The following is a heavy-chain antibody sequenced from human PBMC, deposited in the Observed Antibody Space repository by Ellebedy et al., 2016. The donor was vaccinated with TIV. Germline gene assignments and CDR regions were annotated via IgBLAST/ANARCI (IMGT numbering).Heavy chain of an antibody. V-gene: IGHV1-2*04. CDR1: GYSFTGHY. Sequence: AASVKVSCKASGYSFTGHYMHWVRQAPGQGLEWMGWINPDSGDTNYAQKFQGWVTLTRDTSISTDYMELSRLTSDNTAIYYCARDKYTKEGFDPWGQGTLVTVSS. J-gene: IGHJ5*02. CDR2: INPDSGDT. CDR3: ARDKYTKEGFDP. D-gene: IGHD2-8*01.